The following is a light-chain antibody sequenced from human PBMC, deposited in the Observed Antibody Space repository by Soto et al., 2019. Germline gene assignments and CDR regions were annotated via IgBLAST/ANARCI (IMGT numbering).Light chain of an antibody. V-gene: IGKV3D-15*01. Sequence: EIVMTQSPGTLSVSTGQGATLSCRASHSVDSNLAWYQQKPGQAPRLLIFGASTRPTGIPDRFSGSGSGTEFTLTISSLQSEDFAVYYCQQCDKWPLTLGGGTKVDIK. CDR3: QQCDKWPLT. J-gene: IGKJ4*01. CDR1: HSVDSN. CDR2: GAS.